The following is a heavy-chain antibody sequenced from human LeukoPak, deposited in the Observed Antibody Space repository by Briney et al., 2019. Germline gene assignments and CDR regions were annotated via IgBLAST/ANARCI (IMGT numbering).Heavy chain of an antibody. CDR1: GFTFSSYE. D-gene: IGHD2-2*01. CDR2: ISSGGTTI. J-gene: IGHJ5*02. Sequence: GGSLRLSRAASGFTFSSYEMNWVRQAPGKGLEWVSYISSGGTTIYYADSVKGRFTISRDNAKNSLYLQMNSLRAEDTAVYYCARDHSTSWTNWFDPWGQGTLVTVSS. V-gene: IGHV3-48*03. CDR3: ARDHSTSWTNWFDP.